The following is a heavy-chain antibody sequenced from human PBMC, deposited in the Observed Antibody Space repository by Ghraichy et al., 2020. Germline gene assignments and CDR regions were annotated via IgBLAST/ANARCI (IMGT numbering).Heavy chain of an antibody. CDR1: GGSISSGGYY. CDR3: ARGERHITILA. CDR2: IYYSGST. D-gene: IGHD3-3*01. Sequence: SETLSLTCTVSGGSISSGGYYWSWIRQHPGKGLEWIGYIYYSGSTYYNPSLKSRVTISVDTSKNQFSLKLSSVTAADTAVYYCARGERHITILAWGQGTLVTVSS. V-gene: IGHV4-31*03. J-gene: IGHJ5*02.